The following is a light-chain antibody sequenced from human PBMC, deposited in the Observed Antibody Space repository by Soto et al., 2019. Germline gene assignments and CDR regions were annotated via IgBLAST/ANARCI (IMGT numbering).Light chain of an antibody. CDR1: SSSIGSNN. Sequence: QSVLTQPPSASGTPGQRVASSCSGSSSSIGSNNVYWYHQLPGTAPKLLIYRNNQRPSGVPDRFSGSKSGTSASLAISGLRSEDEADYYCAAWDDSLSGYVFGTGTKLTVL. V-gene: IGLV1-47*01. CDR2: RNN. J-gene: IGLJ1*01. CDR3: AAWDDSLSGYV.